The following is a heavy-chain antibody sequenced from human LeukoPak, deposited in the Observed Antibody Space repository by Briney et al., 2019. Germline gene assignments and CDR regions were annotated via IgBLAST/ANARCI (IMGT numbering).Heavy chain of an antibody. CDR2: ISSSSSYI. D-gene: IGHD3-16*01. J-gene: IGHJ4*02. Sequence: PGGSLRLSCAASGFTFSSYSMNWVRQAPGKGLEWVSSISSSSSYIYYADSVKGRFTISRDNAKNSLYLQMNSLRAEDTAVYYCARERDLGGSYTPYYFDYWGQGTLVTVSS. CDR3: ARERDLGGSYTPYYFDY. V-gene: IGHV3-21*01. CDR1: GFTFSSYS.